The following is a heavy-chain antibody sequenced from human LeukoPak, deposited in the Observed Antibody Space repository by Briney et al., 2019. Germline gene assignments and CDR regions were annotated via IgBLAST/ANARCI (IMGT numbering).Heavy chain of an antibody. V-gene: IGHV3-23*01. Sequence: GGSLRLSCAASGFTFSSYAMSWVRQAPGNGLEWVSAISGSGGSTYYADSVKGRFTISRDNSKNTLYLQMNSLRAEDTAVYYCAKSIAARPLNFDYWGQGTLVTVSS. CDR3: AKSIAARPLNFDY. CDR1: GFTFSSYA. D-gene: IGHD6-6*01. CDR2: ISGSGGST. J-gene: IGHJ4*02.